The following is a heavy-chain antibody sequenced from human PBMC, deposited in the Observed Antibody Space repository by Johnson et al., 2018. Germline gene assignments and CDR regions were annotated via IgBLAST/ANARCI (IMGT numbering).Heavy chain of an antibody. J-gene: IGHJ3*02. D-gene: IGHD3-10*01. Sequence: VQLVQSGGGLVRRGGSLRLSCAASGFIFSSYWMHWVRQDPGKGLVWVSRSNSDGSNTGYADSVKGRFTISRDNAKNTLFLPMNSLRVGDSAVDYCARVKRATMVQAVIYAFDIWGQGTVVTVSS. V-gene: IGHV3-74*02. CDR2: SNSDGSNT. CDR3: ARVKRATMVQAVIYAFDI. CDR1: GFIFSSYW.